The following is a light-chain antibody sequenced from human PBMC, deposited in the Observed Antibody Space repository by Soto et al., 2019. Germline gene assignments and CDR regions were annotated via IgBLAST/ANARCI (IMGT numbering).Light chain of an antibody. CDR3: LQHNTYPYT. CDR2: AAS. CDR1: QGISNL. J-gene: IGKJ2*01. Sequence: DIQMTQSPSSLSASVGDRVTIACRASQGISNLLGWFQHKPGKAPKRLIYAASSLQGGVPSRFSGSGSGTEFTLTITGLQPEDFADYYCLQHNTYPYTFGQGTKLEIK. V-gene: IGKV1-17*01.